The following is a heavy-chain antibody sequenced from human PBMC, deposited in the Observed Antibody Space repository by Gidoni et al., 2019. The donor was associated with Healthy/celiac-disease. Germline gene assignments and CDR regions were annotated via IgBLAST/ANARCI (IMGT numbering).Heavy chain of an antibody. V-gene: IGHV4-4*07. CDR3: ARDRGSGWPYDAFDI. CDR1: GGSLSSYY. CDR2: IYTSGST. D-gene: IGHD6-25*01. Sequence: QVQLQESGPGLVKPSETLSLTCTVSGGSLSSYYWSWIRQPAGKGLEWIGRIYTSGSTNYNPSLKSRVTMSVDTSKNQFSLKLSSVTAADTAVYYCARDRGSGWPYDAFDIWGQGTMVTVSS. J-gene: IGHJ3*02.